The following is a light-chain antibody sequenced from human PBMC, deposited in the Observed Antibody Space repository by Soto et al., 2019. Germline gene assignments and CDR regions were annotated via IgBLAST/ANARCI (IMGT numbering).Light chain of an antibody. J-gene: IGLJ3*02. CDR3: SSYTGSSSLEGV. CDR1: SSDVGGYNY. Sequence: QSALTQPASVSGSPGQSITISCTGTSSDVGGYNYVSWYQQHPGKAPKLMIYEVSNRPSGVSNRFSGSKSGNTASLTISGLQAEDEADYYCSSYTGSSSLEGVFGGGTKVTVL. CDR2: EVS. V-gene: IGLV2-14*01.